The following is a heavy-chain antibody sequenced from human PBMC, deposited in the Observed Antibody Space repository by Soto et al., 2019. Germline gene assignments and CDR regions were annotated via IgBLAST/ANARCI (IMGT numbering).Heavy chain of an antibody. CDR3: GRNGAKWEAFDI. J-gene: IGHJ3*02. D-gene: IGHD1-26*01. V-gene: IGHV6-1*01. CDR1: GDSVSRNGAA. Sequence: SQTLSLTCVISGDSVSRNGAAWNWIRQSPSRGLEWLGRTYYRSKWYNEYAVSVKSRMSINPDTSKNQFSLQLNFVTPEDTGVYYCGRNGAKWEAFDIWGQGTMVPVSS. CDR2: TYYRSKWYN.